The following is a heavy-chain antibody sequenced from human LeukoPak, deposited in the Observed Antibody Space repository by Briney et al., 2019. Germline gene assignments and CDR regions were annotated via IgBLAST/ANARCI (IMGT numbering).Heavy chain of an antibody. CDR1: GGSISSGSYY. V-gene: IGHV4-39*07. CDR3: ASGDDYSNYYFNY. CDR2: IYYSGST. D-gene: IGHD4-11*01. J-gene: IGHJ4*02. Sequence: SQTLSLTCTVSGGSISSGSYYWGWIRQPPGKGLEWIGSIYYSGSTYYNPSLKSRVTISVDTSKNQFSLRLSSVTAADTAVYYCASGDDYSNYYFNYWGQGTLVTVSS.